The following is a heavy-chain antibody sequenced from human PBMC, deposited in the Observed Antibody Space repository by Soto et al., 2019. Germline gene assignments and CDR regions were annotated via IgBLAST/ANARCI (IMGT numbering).Heavy chain of an antibody. J-gene: IGHJ5*02. CDR3: ARGKEGWYLS. Sequence: QVQLVQSGAEVKKPGSSVKVSCKASGGTFSSYTISWVRQAPGQGLEWMGRIIPILGIANYAQKFQGRVTITADKPTSTAYMELSSLRSEDTAVYYWARGKEGWYLSWGQGTLVTVSS. CDR2: IIPILGIA. V-gene: IGHV1-69*02. D-gene: IGHD6-19*01. CDR1: GGTFSSYT.